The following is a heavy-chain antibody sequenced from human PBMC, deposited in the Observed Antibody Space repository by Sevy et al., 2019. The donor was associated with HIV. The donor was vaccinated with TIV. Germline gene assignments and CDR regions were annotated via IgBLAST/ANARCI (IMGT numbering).Heavy chain of an antibody. CDR3: ASDMDVGVTSFDY. V-gene: IGHV3-33*08. J-gene: IGHJ4*02. Sequence: GGSLRLSCAVSGLHFSGYAMHWVRQAPGKGLEWVAVIWNDGRNRYYADSVKGRFTISRDNSRKILYLQMNSLGSEDTGVYSCASDMDVGVTSFDYWGQGTLVTVSS. CDR1: GLHFSGYA. CDR2: IWNDGRNR. D-gene: IGHD2-2*03.